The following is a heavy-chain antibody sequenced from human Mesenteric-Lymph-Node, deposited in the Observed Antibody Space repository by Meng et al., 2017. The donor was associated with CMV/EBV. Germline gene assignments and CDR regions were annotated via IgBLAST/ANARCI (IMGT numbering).Heavy chain of an antibody. D-gene: IGHD3-3*01. CDR1: GFTFSSYA. Sequence: GGSLRLSCAASGFTFSSYAMSWVRQAPGEGLEWVSVIYVGGKTTYYADSVKGRCTISRDDSNNMLYMKMNSLRAGDTAVYSCAKGVPFDYWGQGTRVTVSS. CDR3: AKGVPFDY. J-gene: IGHJ4*02. CDR2: IYVGGKTT. V-gene: IGHV3-23*03.